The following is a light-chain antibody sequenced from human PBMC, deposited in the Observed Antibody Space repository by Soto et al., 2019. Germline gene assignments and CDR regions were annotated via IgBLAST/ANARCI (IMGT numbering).Light chain of an antibody. CDR2: GAG. CDR1: QSLSSSS. CDR3: QQYGSSPPCA. V-gene: IGKV3-20*01. J-gene: IGKJ1*01. Sequence: VLMQNQSTLSLSPGERATLSYRPGQSLSSSSLAWYQQNLGQAPRLLICGAGSRATGIPDRLTGGGSGTDFILTVSRLEPEYFAVYNCQQYGSSPPCAFGQRTKV.